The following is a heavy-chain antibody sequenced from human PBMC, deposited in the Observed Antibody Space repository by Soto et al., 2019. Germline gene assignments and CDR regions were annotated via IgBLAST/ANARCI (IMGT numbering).Heavy chain of an antibody. J-gene: IGHJ5*02. D-gene: IGHD6-13*01. Sequence: PGGSLRLSCAASAFTFRSYAMNWVRQAPGKGLEWVSGISGSGSDTYYADSVKGRFTISRDNSKNTLYLQMNSLRAEDTGAYYCAKALYSSSHPPFDPWGQGTLVTVSS. CDR3: AKALYSSSHPPFDP. CDR2: ISGSGSDT. CDR1: AFTFRSYA. V-gene: IGHV3-23*01.